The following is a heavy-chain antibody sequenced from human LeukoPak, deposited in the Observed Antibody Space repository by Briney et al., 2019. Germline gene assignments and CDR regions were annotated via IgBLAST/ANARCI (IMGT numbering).Heavy chain of an antibody. D-gene: IGHD5-12*01. CDR3: ARDTENSAYGWGAFDI. V-gene: IGHV3-30*14. Sequence: GRSLRISCAASGFTFSSYAMHWVRQAPGKGLEWVAVISYDGSNKYYADSVKGRFTISRDNSKNTLYLQMSGLRTEDTAVYYCARDTENSAYGWGAFDIWGQGTMVSVSS. CDR1: GFTFSSYA. CDR2: ISYDGSNK. J-gene: IGHJ3*02.